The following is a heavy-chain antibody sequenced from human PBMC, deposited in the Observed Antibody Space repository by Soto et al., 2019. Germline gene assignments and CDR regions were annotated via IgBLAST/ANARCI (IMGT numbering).Heavy chain of an antibody. V-gene: IGHV1-69*01. Sequence: QVQLVQSGAEVKKPGSSVKVSCKASGGTFSSYAISWVRQAPGQGLEWMGGIIPIFGTANYAPKFQGRVTITADESTSTAYMELSSLRSEDTAVYYCARGPYSRRLLYYGMDVWGQGTTVTVSS. D-gene: IGHD6-13*01. CDR1: GGTFSSYA. CDR2: IIPIFGTA. J-gene: IGHJ6*02. CDR3: ARGPYSRRLLYYGMDV.